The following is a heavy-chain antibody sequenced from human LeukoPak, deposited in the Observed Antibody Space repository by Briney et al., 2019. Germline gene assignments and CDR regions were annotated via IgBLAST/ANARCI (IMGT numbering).Heavy chain of an antibody. CDR2: IASKTDGGAT. CDR1: GLTVTNAW. CDR3: TTGIRGD. Sequence: GSLRLSCSASGLTVTNAWMNWVRQAPGEGLDWVGRIASKTDGGATDYAAPVKGRFTISRDDSKNTLNLQMNSLKTEDTAVYYCTTGIRGDWGQGTLVTVSS. V-gene: IGHV3-15*07. D-gene: IGHD3-10*01. J-gene: IGHJ4*02.